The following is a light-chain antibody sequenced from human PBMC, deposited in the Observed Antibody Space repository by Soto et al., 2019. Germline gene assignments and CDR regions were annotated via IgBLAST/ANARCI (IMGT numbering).Light chain of an antibody. V-gene: IGKV3-15*01. J-gene: IGKJ3*01. CDR3: QHYNNWPPL. CDR1: QSVSSN. CDR2: GAS. Sequence: EIVMTQSPATLSVSPGERATLSCRASQSVSSNLAWYQQKPGQAPRLLIYGASTRATGIPARVSGSGSGTEFTLTISSLQSEDFAVYYCQHYNNWPPLFGPGTKVDIK.